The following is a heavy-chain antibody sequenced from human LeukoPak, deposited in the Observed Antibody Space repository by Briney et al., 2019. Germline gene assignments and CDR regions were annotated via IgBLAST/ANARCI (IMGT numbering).Heavy chain of an antibody. CDR2: INWNGGST. CDR3: ARRSSWSRSYYFDY. D-gene: IGHD6-13*01. J-gene: IGHJ4*02. Sequence: GGSLRLSCAASGFTFDDYGMSWVRQAPGKGLEWVSGINWNGGSTGYADSVKGRFTISRDNAKNSLYLQMNSLRAEDTALYYCARRSSWSRSYYFDYWGQGTLVTVSS. CDR1: GFTFDDYG. V-gene: IGHV3-20*04.